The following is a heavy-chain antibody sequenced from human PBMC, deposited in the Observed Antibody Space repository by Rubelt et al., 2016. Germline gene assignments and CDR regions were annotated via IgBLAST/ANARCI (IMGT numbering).Heavy chain of an antibody. CDR3: ARSSGTTVTTVDY. D-gene: IGHD4-17*01. CDR1: GYSFSNYW. J-gene: IGHJ4*02. Sequence: VQLVQSGAEVKKPGESLRISCKGSGYSFSNYWIAWVRQMPGKGLEWMGIIYPGDSDTRYSPSFQGQVTISADKSISTAYLQWSSLEASDTAMYYCARSSGTTVTTVDYWGQGTLVTVSS. CDR2: IYPGDSDT. V-gene: IGHV5-51*01.